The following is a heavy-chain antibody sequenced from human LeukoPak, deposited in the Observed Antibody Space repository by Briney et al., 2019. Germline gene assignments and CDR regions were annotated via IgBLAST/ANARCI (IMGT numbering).Heavy chain of an antibody. CDR3: ARVRNCSGGSCLRETWYFDL. CDR1: GGSISSGSYY. V-gene: IGHV4-61*02. D-gene: IGHD2-15*01. CDR2: IYTTGST. J-gene: IGHJ2*01. Sequence: SETLSLTCTVSGGSISSGSYYRSWIRQPAGKGLEWIGRIYTTGSTNYNPSLKSRVTISVDKSKNQFSLKLSSVTAADTAVYYCARVRNCSGGSCLRETWYFDLWGRGALVTVSS.